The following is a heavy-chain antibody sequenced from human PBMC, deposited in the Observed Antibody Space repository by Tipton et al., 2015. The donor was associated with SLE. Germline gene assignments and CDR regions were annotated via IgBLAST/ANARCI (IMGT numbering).Heavy chain of an antibody. CDR1: GFTFSSYA. CDR3: AKDGALYSSSSDYFDY. CDR2: IYSGGSST. V-gene: IGHV3-23*03. J-gene: IGHJ4*02. D-gene: IGHD6-6*01. Sequence: GSLRLSCAASGFTFSSYAMSWVRQAPGKGLEWVSVIYSGGSSTYYADSVKGRFTISRDNSKNTLYLQMNSLRAEDTAVYYCAKDGALYSSSSDYFDYWGQGTLVTVSS.